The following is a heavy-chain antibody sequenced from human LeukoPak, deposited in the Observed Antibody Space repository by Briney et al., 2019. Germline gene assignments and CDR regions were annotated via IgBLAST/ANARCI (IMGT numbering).Heavy chain of an antibody. CDR1: GFTFSSYT. J-gene: IGHJ6*03. D-gene: IGHD2-8*01. CDR3: ARDRGGTVMVYTRGKDYYYMDV. V-gene: IGHV3-21*01. Sequence: GGSLSLSCAASGFTFSSYTMNWVRQAPGKGLEWVSSISSSSDYIFYADSVRGRFTISRDNPKNSLYLQMHSLRAEDTAVYYCARDRGGTVMVYTRGKDYYYMDVWGKGTTVTVSS. CDR2: ISSSSDYI.